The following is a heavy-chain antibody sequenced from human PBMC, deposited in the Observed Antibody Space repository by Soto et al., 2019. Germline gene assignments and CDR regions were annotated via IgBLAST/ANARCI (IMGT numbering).Heavy chain of an antibody. J-gene: IGHJ6*03. D-gene: IGHD3-10*01. CDR3: ARSTMVRGVINPLYYYYYMDV. CDR1: GGTFSSYT. Sequence: GASVKVSCKASGGTFSSYTISWVRQAPGQGLEWMGRIVPILGIANYAQKFQGRVTITADKSTSTAYMGLSSLRSEDTAVYYCARSTMVRGVINPLYYYYYMDVWGKGTTVTVSS. CDR2: IVPILGIA. V-gene: IGHV1-69*02.